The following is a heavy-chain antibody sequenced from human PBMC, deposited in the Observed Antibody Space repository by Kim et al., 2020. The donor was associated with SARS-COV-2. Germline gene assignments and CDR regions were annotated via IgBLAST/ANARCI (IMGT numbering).Heavy chain of an antibody. CDR1: GFTFDDYA. D-gene: IGHD6-19*01. CDR2: ISWNSGSI. J-gene: IGHJ3*02. CDR3: AKGYSSGWYWVVAFGI. Sequence: GGSLRLFCAASGFTFDDYAMHWVRQAPGKGLEWVSGISWNSGSIGYADSVKGRFTISRDNAKNSLYLQMNSLRAEDTALYYCAKGYSSGWYWVVAFGIWGQGTRVTCSS. V-gene: IGHV3-9*01.